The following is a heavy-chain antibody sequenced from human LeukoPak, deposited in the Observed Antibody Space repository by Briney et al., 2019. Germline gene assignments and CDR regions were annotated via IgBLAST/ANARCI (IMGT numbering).Heavy chain of an antibody. CDR1: GFTVSSNY. J-gene: IGHJ4*02. V-gene: IGHV3-66*01. CDR2: IYSGGST. D-gene: IGHD5-24*01. Sequence: GGSLRLSCAASGFTVSSNYMSWVRQAPGKGLEWVSVIYSGGSTYYADSEKGRFTISRDNSKNTLYLQMSSLRAEDTAVYYCARDQRDGYNLYSDYWGQGTLVTVSS. CDR3: ARDQRDGYNLYSDY.